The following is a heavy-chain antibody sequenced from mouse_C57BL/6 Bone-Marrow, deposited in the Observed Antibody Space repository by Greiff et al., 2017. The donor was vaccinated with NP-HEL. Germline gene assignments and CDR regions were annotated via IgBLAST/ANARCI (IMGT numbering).Heavy chain of an antibody. D-gene: IGHD2-5*01. CDR2: IYPGSGST. CDR1: GYTFTSYW. V-gene: IGHV1-55*01. J-gene: IGHJ4*01. Sequence: QVQLQQPGAELVKPGASVKMSCKASGYTFTSYWITWVKQRPGQGLEWIGDIYPGSGSTNYNEKFKSKATLTVDTSSSTAYMQLSSLTSEDSAVYYCASTYDSNWCYAMDYWGQGTSVTVSS. CDR3: ASTYDSNWCYAMDY.